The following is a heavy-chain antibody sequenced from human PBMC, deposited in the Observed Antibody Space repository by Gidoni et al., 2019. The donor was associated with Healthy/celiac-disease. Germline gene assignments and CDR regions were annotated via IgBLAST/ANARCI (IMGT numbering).Heavy chain of an antibody. D-gene: IGHD5-18*01. CDR3: ARGGGYSYGQDAFDI. V-gene: IGHV3-66*01. CDR2: IYSGGST. J-gene: IGHJ3*02. CDR1: GFTVSSNY. Sequence: EVQLVESGGGLVQPGGSLRLSCAASGFTVSSNYMSWVRQAPGKGLEWVSVIYSGGSTYYADSVKGRFTISRDNSKNTLYLQMNSLRAEDTAVYYCARGGGYSYGQDAFDIWGQGTMVTVSS.